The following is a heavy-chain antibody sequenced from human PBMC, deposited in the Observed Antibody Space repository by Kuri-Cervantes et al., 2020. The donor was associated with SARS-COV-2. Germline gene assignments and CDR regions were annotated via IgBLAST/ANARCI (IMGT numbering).Heavy chain of an antibody. J-gene: IGHJ4*02. CDR1: GFTFDDYG. CDR3: ARKGLDSSGYSLGYD. D-gene: IGHD3-22*01. CDR2: INWNGGST. V-gene: IGHV3-20*04. Sequence: ETLSLTCAASGFTFDDYGMSWVRQAPGKGLEWVSGINWNGGSTGYADSVKGRFTISRDNAKNSLYLQMNSLRADDTALYYCARKGLDSSGYSLGYDWGQGTLVTVSS.